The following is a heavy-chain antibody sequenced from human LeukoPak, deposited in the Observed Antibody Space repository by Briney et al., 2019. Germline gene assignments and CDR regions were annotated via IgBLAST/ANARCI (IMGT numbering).Heavy chain of an antibody. J-gene: IGHJ4*02. V-gene: IGHV3-21*01. Sequence: GGSLRLSCAASGFTFSSYSMNWVRQAPGKGLEWVSSISSSSSYIYYADSVKGRFTISRDNAKNSLYLQMNSLRAEDTAVYYCARAVGITIFGVVTLTYFDYWGQGTLVTVSS. CDR1: GFTFSSYS. CDR3: ARAVGITIFGVVTLTYFDY. D-gene: IGHD3-3*01. CDR2: ISSSSSYI.